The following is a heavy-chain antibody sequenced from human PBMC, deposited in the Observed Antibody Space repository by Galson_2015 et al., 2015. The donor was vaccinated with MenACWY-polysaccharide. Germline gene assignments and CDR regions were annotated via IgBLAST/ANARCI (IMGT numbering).Heavy chain of an antibody. D-gene: IGHD3-3*01. CDR3: AKDSTDFWSVAGRFDH. Sequence: SLRLSCAASGFTFSNYAMSWVRQTPGEGLEWVSTITGSGDGAFYGDSVKGRFTTSRDNSKNTLYLQMNSLRAEDTAVYYCAKDSTDFWSVAGRFDHWGQGTLVTVSS. CDR1: GFTFSNYA. J-gene: IGHJ5*02. V-gene: IGHV3-23*01. CDR2: ITGSGDGA.